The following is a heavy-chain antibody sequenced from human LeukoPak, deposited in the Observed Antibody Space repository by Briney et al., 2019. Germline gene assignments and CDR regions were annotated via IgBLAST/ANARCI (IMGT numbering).Heavy chain of an antibody. D-gene: IGHD6-19*01. J-gene: IGHJ2*01. CDR1: GFTFSSYA. CDR2: ISGSGGST. CDR3: AKALGRNQWLVLWDYWYFDL. V-gene: IGHV3-23*01. Sequence: GGSLRLSCAASGFTFSSYAMSWVRQAPGKGLEWVSAISGSGGSTYYADSVKGRFTISRDNSKNTLYLQMNSLRAEDTAVYYCAKALGRNQWLVLWDYWYFDLWGRGTLVTVSS.